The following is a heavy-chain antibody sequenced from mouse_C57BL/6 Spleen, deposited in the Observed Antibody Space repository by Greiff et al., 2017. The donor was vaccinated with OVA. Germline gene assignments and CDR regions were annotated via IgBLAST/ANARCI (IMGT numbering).Heavy chain of an antibody. CDR3: ARGEELEPFAY. CDR2: IDPSDSYT. D-gene: IGHD4-1*01. Sequence: VQLQQPGAELVRPGTSVKLSCKASGYTFTSYWMHWVKQRPGQGLEWIGVIDPSDSYTNYNQKFKGKATLTVDTSSSTAYMQLSSLTSEDSAVYYCARGEELEPFAYWGQGTLVTVSA. CDR1: GYTFTSYW. J-gene: IGHJ3*01. V-gene: IGHV1-59*01.